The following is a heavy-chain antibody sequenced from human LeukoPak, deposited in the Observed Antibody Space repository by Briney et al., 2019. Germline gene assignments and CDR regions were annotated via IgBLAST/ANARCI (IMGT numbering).Heavy chain of an antibody. D-gene: IGHD3-22*01. V-gene: IGHV3-33*06. J-gene: IGHJ4*02. CDR2: IWYDGSNK. CDR3: AKDMGPLNYYDSSGYYFDY. CDR1: GFTFSSYG. Sequence: GGSLRLSCAASGFTFSSYGMHWVRQAPGKGLEWVAVIWYDGSNKYYADSVKGRFTISRDNSKNTLYLQMNSLRAEDTAVYYCAKDMGPLNYYDSSGYYFDYWGQGTLVTVSS.